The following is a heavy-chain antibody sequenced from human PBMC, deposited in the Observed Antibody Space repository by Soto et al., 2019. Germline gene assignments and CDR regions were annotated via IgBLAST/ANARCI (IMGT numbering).Heavy chain of an antibody. Sequence: EVQLVESGGDLVKPGGSLRVSCAASGFTFSNAWMNWVRQSPGKGLEWVGRVKRNTDGGTTEYAAPGKHRFSISRDDSKNMLYLQMSSLKTEDTAIYYCTIGRVGATTNSWGQGTQVTVSP. V-gene: IGHV3-15*07. D-gene: IGHD1-26*01. J-gene: IGHJ4*02. CDR3: TIGRVGATTNS. CDR2: VKRNTDGGTT. CDR1: GFTFSNAW.